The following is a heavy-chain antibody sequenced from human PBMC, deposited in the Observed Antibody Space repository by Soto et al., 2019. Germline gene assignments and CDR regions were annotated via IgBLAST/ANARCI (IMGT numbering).Heavy chain of an antibody. V-gene: IGHV4-39*01. Sequence: QLQLQESGPGLVKPSETLSLTCTVSGGSISSGPYSWGWIRQPPGEGLEWIGTFYYSESTYYHPSLESRVNISVDTSKNQFSLKVSSVTVADTAVYYCARLGGYCSSTSCYGYYGMDVWGQGTTVTVSS. CDR2: FYYSEST. CDR1: GGSISSGPYS. D-gene: IGHD2-2*01. CDR3: ARLGGYCSSTSCYGYYGMDV. J-gene: IGHJ6*02.